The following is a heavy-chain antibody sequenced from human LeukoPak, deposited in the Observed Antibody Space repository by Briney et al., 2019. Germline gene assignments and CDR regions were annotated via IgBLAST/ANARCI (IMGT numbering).Heavy chain of an antibody. J-gene: IGHJ4*02. D-gene: IGHD3-10*01. CDR2: INHSGRS. CDR1: GGSFSGYF. CDR3: ARYYGSGRDSDY. Sequence: SETLSLTCAVYGGSFSGYFCIWIRQPPGKGLEWIGEINHSGRSNYNPSLKSRATISVDLSKNQFSLKLNSVTAADTAVYFCARYYGSGRDSDYWGQGTLVTVSS. V-gene: IGHV4-34*01.